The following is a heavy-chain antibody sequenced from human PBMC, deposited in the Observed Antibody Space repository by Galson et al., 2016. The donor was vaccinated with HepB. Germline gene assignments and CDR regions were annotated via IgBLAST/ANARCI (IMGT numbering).Heavy chain of an antibody. CDR2: VHYGGST. CDR3: ARDGSTWPDWYLDL. Sequence: SETLSLTCIVSGASINKYYWSWIRQPPGKGLEWIGYVHYGGSTNYNPSLKSRVSISVDTSRTQFSLTLTSVTAADTAVYYCARDGSTWPDWYLDLWGRGTLVTVSS. J-gene: IGHJ2*01. D-gene: IGHD6-13*01. V-gene: IGHV4-59*01. CDR1: GASINKYY.